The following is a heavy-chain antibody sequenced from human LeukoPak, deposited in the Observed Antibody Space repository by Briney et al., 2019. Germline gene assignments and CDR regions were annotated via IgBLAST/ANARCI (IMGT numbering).Heavy chain of an antibody. J-gene: IGHJ6*03. Sequence: GGSLRLSCTASGFTFGDYAMSWFRQAPGKGLEWVGFIRSKAYGGTTEYAASVKGRFTISRDDSKSIAYLQMNSLKTEDTAVYYCTRSDYPWNHYYYYMDVWGKGTTVTVSS. D-gene: IGHD1-1*01. CDR3: TRSDYPWNHYYYYMDV. V-gene: IGHV3-49*03. CDR2: IRSKAYGGTT. CDR1: GFTFGDYA.